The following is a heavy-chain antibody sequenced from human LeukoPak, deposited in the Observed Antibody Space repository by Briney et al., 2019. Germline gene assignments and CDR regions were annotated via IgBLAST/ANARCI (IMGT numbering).Heavy chain of an antibody. D-gene: IGHD1-26*01. CDR3: AKSNYLVGATF. CDR1: GFTFSRYG. Sequence: GGSLRLSCAASGFTFSRYGMSWVRQAPGKGLEWVSAISNDGGSTFYADSVKGRFTVSRDNSKNTVYLEMNSLRAEDTALYHCAKSNYLVGATFWGHGTQVTVSS. V-gene: IGHV3-23*01. CDR2: ISNDGGST. J-gene: IGHJ4*01.